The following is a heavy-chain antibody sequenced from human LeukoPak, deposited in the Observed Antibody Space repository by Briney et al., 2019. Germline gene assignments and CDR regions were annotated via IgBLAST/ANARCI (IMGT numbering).Heavy chain of an antibody. CDR1: GYTFTSYD. Sequence: ASVKVSCKASGYTFTSYDINWVRQATGQGLEWMEWMNPNSGNTGYAQKFQGRVTITRNTSISTAYMELSSLRSEDTAVYYCARGNLAAAGIEFGNSIDFDYWGQGTLVTVSS. V-gene: IGHV1-8*03. J-gene: IGHJ4*02. CDR2: MNPNSGNT. CDR3: ARGNLAAAGIEFGNSIDFDY. D-gene: IGHD6-13*01.